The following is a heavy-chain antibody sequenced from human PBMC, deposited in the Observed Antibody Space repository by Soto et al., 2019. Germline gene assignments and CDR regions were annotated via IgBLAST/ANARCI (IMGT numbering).Heavy chain of an antibody. J-gene: IGHJ4*02. CDR3: ARGSGSDRDYFDY. CDR2: IWYDGSNK. D-gene: IGHD1-26*01. V-gene: IGHV3-33*01. Sequence: QVQLVESGGGVVQPGRSLRLSCAASGFTFSSYGMHWVRQAPGKGLEWVAVIWYDGSNKYYADSVKGRFTISRDNSKNTLYLQMNSLRAEDTAVYYCARGSGSDRDYFDYWGQGTLVTVSS. CDR1: GFTFSSYG.